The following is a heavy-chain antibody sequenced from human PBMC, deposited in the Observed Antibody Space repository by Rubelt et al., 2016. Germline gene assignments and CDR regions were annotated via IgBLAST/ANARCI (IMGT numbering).Heavy chain of an antibody. Sequence: QLQLQESGPGLVKPSETLSLTCSVSDGSISSSGYYWGWLRQPPGKGLAWIGSIYNSESTYYNPSLKSLVTMSVDTCKNQFSLEMSSVSAADTAVYYCAREERLTVTRVYAFDLWGQGTMVTVSS. D-gene: IGHD4-17*01. CDR2: IYNSEST. CDR3: AREERLTVTRVYAFDL. CDR1: DGSISSSGYY. V-gene: IGHV4-39*07. J-gene: IGHJ3*01.